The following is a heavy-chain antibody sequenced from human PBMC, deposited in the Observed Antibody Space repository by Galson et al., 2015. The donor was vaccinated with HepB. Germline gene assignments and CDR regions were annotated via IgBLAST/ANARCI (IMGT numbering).Heavy chain of an antibody. J-gene: IGHJ4*02. D-gene: IGHD4-17*01. CDR1: GFTFSSYA. Sequence: SLRLSCAASGFTFSSYAMHWVRQAPGKGLEWVAVISYDGSNKYYADSVKGRFTISRDNSKNTLYLQMNSLRAEDTAVYYCARDGYGDYASDYWGQGTLVTVSS. CDR2: ISYDGSNK. CDR3: ARDGYGDYASDY. V-gene: IGHV3-30*04.